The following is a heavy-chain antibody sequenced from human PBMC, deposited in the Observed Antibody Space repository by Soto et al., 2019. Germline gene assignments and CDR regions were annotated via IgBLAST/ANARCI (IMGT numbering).Heavy chain of an antibody. CDR2: INHSGST. CDR3: ARGRTRYCSSTSCYGDWYFDL. D-gene: IGHD2-2*01. Sequence: QVQLQQWGAGLLKPSETLSLTCAVYGGSFSGYYWSWIRQPPGKGLEWIGEINHSGSTNYNPSLKRRVTISVDTSKNQFSLKRSSVTAADTAVYYCARGRTRYCSSTSCYGDWYFDLWGRGTLVTVSS. CDR1: GGSFSGYY. V-gene: IGHV4-34*01. J-gene: IGHJ2*01.